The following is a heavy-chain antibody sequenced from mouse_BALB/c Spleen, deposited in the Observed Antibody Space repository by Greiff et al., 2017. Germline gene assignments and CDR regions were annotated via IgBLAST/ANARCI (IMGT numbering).Heavy chain of an antibody. Sequence: EVQLQQSGPGLVKPSQSLSLTCSVTGYSITSGYYWNWIRQFPGNKLEWMGYISYDGSNNYNPSLKNRIPITRDTSKNQFFLKLNSVTTEDTATYYCARGAFITTASWFAYWGQGTLVTVSA. J-gene: IGHJ3*01. D-gene: IGHD1-2*01. CDR1: GYSITSGYY. V-gene: IGHV3-6*02. CDR2: ISYDGSN. CDR3: ARGAFITTASWFAY.